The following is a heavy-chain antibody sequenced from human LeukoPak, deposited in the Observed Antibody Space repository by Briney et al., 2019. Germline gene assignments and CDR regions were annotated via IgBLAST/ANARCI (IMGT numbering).Heavy chain of an antibody. D-gene: IGHD3-3*01. J-gene: IGHJ6*03. CDR1: GGTFSSYA. CDR2: IIPIFGTA. Sequence: SVKVSCKASGGTFSSYAISWVRQAPGQGLEWMGGIIPIFGTANCAQKFQGRVTITADKSTSTAYMELSSLRSEDTAVYYCARGSEWLPLYYYYYMDVWGKGTTVTVSS. V-gene: IGHV1-69*06. CDR3: ARGSEWLPLYYYYYMDV.